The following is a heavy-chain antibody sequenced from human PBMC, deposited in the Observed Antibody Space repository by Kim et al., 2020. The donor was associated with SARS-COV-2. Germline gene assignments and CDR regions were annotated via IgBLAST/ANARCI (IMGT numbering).Heavy chain of an antibody. CDR2: IHHSGST. Sequence: SETLSLTCAVSGDSISSSNWWSWVRQTPKKGLEGIGEIHHSGSTNDNPSLRSRVTMSVDKSNNQFSLRLDSVSAADTAVYYCARSNSDWNENDYWGQGTLVTVSA. V-gene: IGHV4-4*02. CDR3: ARSNSDWNENDY. CDR1: GDSISSSNW. J-gene: IGHJ4*02. D-gene: IGHD1-1*01.